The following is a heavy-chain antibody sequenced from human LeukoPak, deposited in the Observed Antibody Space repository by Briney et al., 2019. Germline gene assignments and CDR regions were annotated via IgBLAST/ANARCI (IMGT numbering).Heavy chain of an antibody. V-gene: IGHV1-2*02. CDR2: INPNSGGT. J-gene: IGHJ5*02. Sequence: GASVKVSCKASGYTFTGYYMHWVRQAPGQGLEWMGWINPNSGGTKYAQKFQGRVTLTRDTSMNTAYMDLSRLRSDDTAIYYCARGGYVIVRDWFDPWGQGTLVTVSS. CDR3: ARGGYVIVRDWFDP. CDR1: GYTFTGYY. D-gene: IGHD3-16*01.